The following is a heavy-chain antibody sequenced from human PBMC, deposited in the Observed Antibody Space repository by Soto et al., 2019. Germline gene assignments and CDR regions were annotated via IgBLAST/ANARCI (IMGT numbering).Heavy chain of an antibody. Sequence: QVQLVESGGGVVQPGRSLRLSCAASGFTFSSYGMHWVRQAPGKGLEWVAVIWYDGSNKYYADSVKGRFTISRDNSKNTVDLQMNRLGAEDTAVYYCARRYSYGMDGWGQGTTVTVSS. J-gene: IGHJ6*02. V-gene: IGHV3-33*01. CDR2: IWYDGSNK. CDR3: ARRYSYGMDG. D-gene: IGHD5-12*01. CDR1: GFTFSSYG.